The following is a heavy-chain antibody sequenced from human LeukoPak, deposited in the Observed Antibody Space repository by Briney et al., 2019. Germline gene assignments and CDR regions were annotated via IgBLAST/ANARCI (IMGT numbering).Heavy chain of an antibody. V-gene: IGHV3-30-3*01. J-gene: IGHJ4*02. CDR2: MSYDGSNK. Sequence: GGSLRLSCAASGFTFRDYAIHWVRQTPGKGLEWMTLMSYDGSNKYYADSVKGRFTISRDNSKNTLYLQMNSLRAEDTAVYYCAPYSSSSSLYYFDYWGQGTLVTVSS. CDR1: GFTFRDYA. CDR3: APYSSSSSLYYFDY. D-gene: IGHD6-6*01.